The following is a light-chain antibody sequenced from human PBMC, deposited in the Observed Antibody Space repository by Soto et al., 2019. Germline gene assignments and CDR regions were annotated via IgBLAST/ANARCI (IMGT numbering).Light chain of an antibody. Sequence: DIQMTQSPSSLSASVGDRVTITCRASESIARHLNWYQQKPGKAPKLLIYAALSLQNGVPSRFRGGGSGTDFTLTISNLQPEDFATYYCQQSYSTLSITFGLGTRLEIK. CDR2: AAL. CDR3: QQSYSTLSIT. V-gene: IGKV1-39*01. J-gene: IGKJ5*01. CDR1: ESIARH.